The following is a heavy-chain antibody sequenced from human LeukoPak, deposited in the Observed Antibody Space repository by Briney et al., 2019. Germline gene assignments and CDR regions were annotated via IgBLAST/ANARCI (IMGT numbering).Heavy chain of an antibody. CDR1: GLTFSTYA. V-gene: IGHV3-23*01. D-gene: IGHD2-2*01. CDR3: AKENAAMDYFDY. CDR2: ISGSGGST. J-gene: IGHJ4*02. Sequence: GGSLRLSCAASGLTFSTYAMSWVRQAPGKGLEWVSAISGSGGSTYYADSVKGRFTISRDNSKNTLYLQMNSLRAEDTAVYYCAKENAAMDYFDYWGLGTLVTVSS.